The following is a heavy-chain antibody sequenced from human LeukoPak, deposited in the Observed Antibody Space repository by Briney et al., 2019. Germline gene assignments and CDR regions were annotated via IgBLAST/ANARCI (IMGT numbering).Heavy chain of an antibody. CDR2: INTNTGNP. Sequence: ASVKVSCKASGYTFTSYAMNWVRQAPGQGLEWMGWINTNTGNPTYAQGFTGRFVFSLDTSVSTAYLRISSLKAEDTAVYYCARDAGYDILTGYNNWFDPWGQGTLVTVSS. CDR3: ARDAGYDILTGYNNWFDP. V-gene: IGHV7-4-1*02. D-gene: IGHD3-9*01. J-gene: IGHJ5*02. CDR1: GYTFTSYA.